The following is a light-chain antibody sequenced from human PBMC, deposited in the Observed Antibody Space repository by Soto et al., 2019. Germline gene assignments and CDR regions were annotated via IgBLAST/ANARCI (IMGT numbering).Light chain of an antibody. CDR3: CSYAGSSTLVV. J-gene: IGLJ2*01. V-gene: IGLV2-23*01. CDR2: EGS. Sequence: QSVLTQPASVSGSPGQSMTISCTGTSSDVGSYNLVSWYQQHPGKAPKLMIYEGSKRPSGVSNRFSGSKSGNTASLTVSGLQAEDEADYYCCSYAGSSTLVVFGGGTKLTVL. CDR1: SSDVGSYNL.